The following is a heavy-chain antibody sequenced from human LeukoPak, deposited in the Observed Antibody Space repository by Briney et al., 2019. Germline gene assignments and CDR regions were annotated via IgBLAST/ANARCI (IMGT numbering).Heavy chain of an antibody. CDR1: GFTFSTYG. D-gene: IGHD1-26*01. V-gene: IGHV3-33*05. CDR3: ARESLPRIVGATEYFQH. CDR2: ISGDGSEK. Sequence: GGSLRLSCVVSGFTFSTYGMHWVRQAPGKGLEWVAFISGDGSEKYHADSVKGRFTISRDNAKSSLYLQMNSLRAEDTALYYCARESLPRIVGATEYFQHWGQGTLVTVSS. J-gene: IGHJ1*01.